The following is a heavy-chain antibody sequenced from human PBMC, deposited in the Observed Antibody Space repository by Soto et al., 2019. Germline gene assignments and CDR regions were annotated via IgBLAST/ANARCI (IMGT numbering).Heavy chain of an antibody. CDR3: ARDNSSSWYGQTNWFDP. D-gene: IGHD6-13*01. V-gene: IGHV3-33*01. CDR1: GFTFSSYG. Sequence: QVQLVESGGGVVQPGRSLRLSCAASGFTFSSYGMHWVRQAPGKGLEWVAVIWYDGSNKYYADSVKGRFTISRDNSKNTLYLQMNGLRAEDTAVYYCARDNSSSWYGQTNWFDPWGQGTLVTVSS. CDR2: IWYDGSNK. J-gene: IGHJ5*02.